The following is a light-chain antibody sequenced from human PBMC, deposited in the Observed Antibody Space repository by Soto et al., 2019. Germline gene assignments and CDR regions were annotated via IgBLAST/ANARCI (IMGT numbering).Light chain of an antibody. Sequence: EIVLTQSQGTLSLSPGERATLSCRASQSVSSSYLAWYQQRPGQAPRLLIFGASYRATGIPDRFSGSRSGTDFTRNISRLEPEDFAGYYCQQHGSSPTEFPFVPGTKVD. V-gene: IGKV3-20*01. CDR1: QSVSSSY. CDR3: QQHGSSPTEFP. CDR2: GAS. J-gene: IGKJ3*01.